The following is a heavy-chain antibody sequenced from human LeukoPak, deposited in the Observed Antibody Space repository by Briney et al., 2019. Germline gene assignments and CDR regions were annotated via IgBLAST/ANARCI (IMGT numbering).Heavy chain of an antibody. D-gene: IGHD3-10*01. CDR3: ARAFPLYGSGSYYFDY. J-gene: IGHJ4*02. CDR2: IYYSGST. V-gene: IGHV4-59*01. Sequence: SETLSLTCTVSGGSISSYYWSWIRQPPGKGLEWIGCIYYSGSTNYNPSLKSRVTISVDTSKNQFSLKLSSVTAADTAVYYCARAFPLYGSGSYYFDYWGQGTLVTVSS. CDR1: GGSISSYY.